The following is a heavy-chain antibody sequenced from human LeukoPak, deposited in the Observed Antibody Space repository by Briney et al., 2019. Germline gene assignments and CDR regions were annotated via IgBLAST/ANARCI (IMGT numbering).Heavy chain of an antibody. CDR2: ISTYNGNT. CDR1: SYTFTSYG. Sequence: ASVKVSCKASSYTFTSYGISWVRQAPGQGLEWMGWISTYNGNTNYTQKLQGRVTMTTDTSASTAYMELRSLRSDDTAVYYCARVLVGATTGFDYWGQGTLVTVSS. J-gene: IGHJ4*02. V-gene: IGHV1-18*01. CDR3: ARVLVGATTGFDY. D-gene: IGHD1-26*01.